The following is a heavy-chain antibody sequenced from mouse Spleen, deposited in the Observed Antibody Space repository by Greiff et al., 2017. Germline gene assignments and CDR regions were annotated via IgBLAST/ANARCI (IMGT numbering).Heavy chain of an antibody. J-gene: IGHJ2*01. V-gene: IGHV5-9-2*01. Sequence: EVKLVESGGGLVKPGGSLKLSCAASGFTFSSYGMSWVRQTPEKRLEWVATISGGGSYTYYPDSVKGRFTISRDNAKNNLYLQMSSLRSEDTALYYCARRDLGYYFDYWGRGTTLTVSS. CDR2: ISGGGSYT. CDR3: ARRDLGYYFDY. CDR1: GFTFSSYG.